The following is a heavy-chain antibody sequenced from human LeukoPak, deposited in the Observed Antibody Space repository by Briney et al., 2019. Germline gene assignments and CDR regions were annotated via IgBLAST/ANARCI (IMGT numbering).Heavy chain of an antibody. CDR2: ISAYNGNT. V-gene: IGHV1-18*01. CDR3: ARKSNYAQNFDY. Sequence: ASVKVSCKASGYTFTSYGINWVRQAPGQGLEWMGWISAYNGNTNYAQKLQDRVTMTTDTSTSTAYMELSSLRSEDTAVYYCARKSNYAQNFDYWGQGTLVTVSS. D-gene: IGHD4-11*01. J-gene: IGHJ4*02. CDR1: GYTFTSYG.